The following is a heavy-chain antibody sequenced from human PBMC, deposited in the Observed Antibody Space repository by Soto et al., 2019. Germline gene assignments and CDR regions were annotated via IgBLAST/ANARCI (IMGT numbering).Heavy chain of an antibody. V-gene: IGHV3-21*01. Sequence: EVQLVESGGGLVQPGGSLRLSCAASGFSFSGYSMNWVRQAPGKGLEWVSSISSSASHMNYADSVKGRFTISRDNSKKLLYLQMNSLRAEDTAVYYCARGYTGYCSGGTCCWFDPWGQGTPGTVAS. CDR2: ISSSASHM. CDR1: GFSFSGYS. CDR3: ARGYTGYCSGGTCCWFDP. J-gene: IGHJ5*02. D-gene: IGHD2-15*01.